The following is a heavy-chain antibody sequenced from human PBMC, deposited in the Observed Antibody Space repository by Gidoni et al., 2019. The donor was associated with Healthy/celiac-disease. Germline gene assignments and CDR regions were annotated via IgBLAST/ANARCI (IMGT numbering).Heavy chain of an antibody. CDR1: GFTFSSYA. Sequence: EVQLLESGGGLVQPGGSLRLSCAASGFTFSSYAMSWVRQAPGKGLEWVSAISGSGGSTYYADSVKGRFTISRDNSKNTLYLQMNSLRAEDTAVYYCANVPQPSGSSIFGAFDIWGQGTMVTVSS. D-gene: IGHD1-26*01. CDR2: ISGSGGST. CDR3: ANVPQPSGSSIFGAFDI. V-gene: IGHV3-23*01. J-gene: IGHJ3*02.